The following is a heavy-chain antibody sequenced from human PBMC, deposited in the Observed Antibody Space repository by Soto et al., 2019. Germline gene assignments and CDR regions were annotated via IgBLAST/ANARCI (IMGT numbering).Heavy chain of an antibody. Sequence: PSETLSLTCTVSGGSVSSGSYYWSWIRQPPGKGLEWIGYIYYSGSTNYNPSLKSRVTISVDTSKHQFSLKLSSVTAADTAVYYCARDETSDYYGSGRSQFWGQGTLVTVSS. CDR3: ARDETSDYYGSGRSQF. D-gene: IGHD3-10*01. J-gene: IGHJ4*02. V-gene: IGHV4-61*01. CDR2: IYYSGST. CDR1: GGSVSSGSYY.